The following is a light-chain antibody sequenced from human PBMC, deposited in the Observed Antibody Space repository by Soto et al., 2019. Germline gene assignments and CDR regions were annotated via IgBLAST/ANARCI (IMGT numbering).Light chain of an antibody. Sequence: EIVLTQSPGTLSLSPGQRATLSCRASQSVSRSYLAWYQHKRGQAPRLLMFGTGSRATGIPDRFSGTGSGTDFTLIINRLEPEDFAVYYCQQYSSAHHTFGQGTKLEIK. CDR1: QSVSRSY. V-gene: IGKV3-20*01. J-gene: IGKJ2*01. CDR3: QQYSSAHHT. CDR2: GTG.